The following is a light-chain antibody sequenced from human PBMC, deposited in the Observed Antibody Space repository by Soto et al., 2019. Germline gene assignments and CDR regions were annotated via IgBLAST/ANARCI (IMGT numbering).Light chain of an antibody. CDR2: EVS. J-gene: IGLJ1*01. CDR3: SSYTSTSTRV. CDR1: SSDVGGYNY. Sequence: QSVLTQPASVSGSPGQSITISCTGTSSDVGGYNYVSWYQQHPGKAPKPMIHEVSNRPSGVSNRFSGSKSGNTASLTISGLQAEDEADYYCSSYTSTSTRVFGTGTKLTVL. V-gene: IGLV2-14*01.